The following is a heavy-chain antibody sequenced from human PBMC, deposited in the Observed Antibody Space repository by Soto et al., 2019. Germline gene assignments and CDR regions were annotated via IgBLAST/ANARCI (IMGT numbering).Heavy chain of an antibody. Sequence: GGSLRLSCAASGFTFSSYAMSWVRQAPGKGLEWVSAISGSGGSTYYADSVKGRFTISRDNSKNTLYLQMNSLRAEDTAVYYCAKVDEQQLVPIDAFDIWGQGTMVTVSS. V-gene: IGHV3-23*01. J-gene: IGHJ3*02. D-gene: IGHD6-13*01. CDR1: GFTFSSYA. CDR2: ISGSGGST. CDR3: AKVDEQQLVPIDAFDI.